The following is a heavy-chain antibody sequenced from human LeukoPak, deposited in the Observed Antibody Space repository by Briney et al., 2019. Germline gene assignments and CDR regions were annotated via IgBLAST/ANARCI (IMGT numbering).Heavy chain of an antibody. CDR2: VSNTGNT. Sequence: SETLSLICSVPGDSLNLFYWTWIRQSPGKGLEWLGYVSNTGNTYYSPSLKSRVSILMDTSKRQFSLRLSSVTTADTAVYHCARNLACNSGDYGNDACDVWGQGTMVSVSS. J-gene: IGHJ3*01. CDR1: GDSLNLFY. CDR3: ARNLACNSGDYGNDACDV. D-gene: IGHD4-17*01. V-gene: IGHV4-59*01.